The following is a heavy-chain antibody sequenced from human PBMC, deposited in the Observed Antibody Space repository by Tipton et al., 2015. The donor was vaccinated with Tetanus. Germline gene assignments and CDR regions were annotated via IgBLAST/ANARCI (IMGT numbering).Heavy chain of an antibody. Sequence: LRLSCAASGFMFSSYTMSWVRQAPGKGLECVSAIGGSGGASYYADSVKGRFTISRDNSKSTLYLQVHSLRVEDTAIYFCAKGRAAATYFFDYWGQGTPVTVTS. CDR1: GFMFSSYT. CDR2: IGGSGGAS. V-gene: IGHV3-23*01. D-gene: IGHD6-25*01. CDR3: AKGRAAATYFFDY. J-gene: IGHJ4*02.